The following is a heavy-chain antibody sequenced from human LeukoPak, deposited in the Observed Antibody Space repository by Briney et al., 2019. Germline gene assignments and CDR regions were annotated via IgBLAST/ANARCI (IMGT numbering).Heavy chain of an antibody. CDR2: ISSSSSYI. J-gene: IGHJ5*02. CDR1: GFTFSSYS. CDR3: ARTNPRAWFDP. V-gene: IGHV3-21*01. Sequence: GGSLRLSCAASGFTFSSYSMKWVRQAPGKGLEWVSSISSSSSYIYYADSVKGRFTISRDNAKNSLYLQMNSLRAEDAAVYYCARTNPRAWFDPWGQGTLVTVSS.